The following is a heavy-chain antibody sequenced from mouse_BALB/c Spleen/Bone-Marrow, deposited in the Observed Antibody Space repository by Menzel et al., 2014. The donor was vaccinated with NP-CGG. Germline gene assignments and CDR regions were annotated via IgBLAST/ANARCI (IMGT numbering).Heavy chain of an antibody. CDR2: IDPANGNT. CDR3: ARNGNYGAWFAY. D-gene: IGHD2-1*01. CDR1: GFNIKDTY. J-gene: IGHJ3*01. V-gene: IGHV14-3*02. Sequence: VQLQQSGAELVKPGASVKLSCTASGFNIKDTYMHWVKQRPEQGLEWLGRIDPANGNTKYDPKFQGKATIKADTSSNTAYLQLSSLISEDTAVYYCARNGNYGAWFAYWGQGTLVTVSA.